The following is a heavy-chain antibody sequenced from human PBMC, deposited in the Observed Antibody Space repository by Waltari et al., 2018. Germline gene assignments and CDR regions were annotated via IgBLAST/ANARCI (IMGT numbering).Heavy chain of an antibody. V-gene: IGHV4-59*11. D-gene: IGHD6-19*01. CDR1: GGSISSHY. CDR2: IYYSGST. CDR3: AREGDSSGWFDY. J-gene: IGHJ4*02. Sequence: QVQLQESGPGLVKPSETLSLTCTVSGGSISSHYWSWIRQPPGKGLEWIGYIYYSGSTNYNPSLKSRVTISVDTSKNQFSLKLSSVTAANTAVYYCAREGDSSGWFDYWGQGTLVTVSS.